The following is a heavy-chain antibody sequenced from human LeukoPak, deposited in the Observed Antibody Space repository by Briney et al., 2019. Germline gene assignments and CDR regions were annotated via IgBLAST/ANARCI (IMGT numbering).Heavy chain of an antibody. CDR2: IKEDASEK. CDR3: ARDHHPFTA. V-gene: IGHV3-7*04. Sequence: PGGSLRLSCAASGFTFRNYLRSWVRPAPGKGLEWVANIKEDASEKNYVDSVKGRFTISRDNAKNSLYLQMNSLRAEDTAVYYCARDHHPFTAWGQGILVTVSS. CDR1: GFTFRNYL. D-gene: IGHD5-18*01. J-gene: IGHJ4*02.